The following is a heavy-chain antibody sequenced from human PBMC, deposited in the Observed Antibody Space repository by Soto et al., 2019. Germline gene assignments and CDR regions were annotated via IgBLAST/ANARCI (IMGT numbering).Heavy chain of an antibody. CDR1: GFTFSSYG. CDR3: ARDALYGPPLWHYYYYMDV. V-gene: IGHV3-33*01. CDR2: IWYDGSNK. D-gene: IGHD2-8*01. Sequence: GGSLRLSCAASGFTFSSYGMHWVRQAPGKGLEWVAVIWYDGSNKYYADSVKGRFTISRDNSKNTLYLQMNSLRAEDTAVYYCARDALYGPPLWHYYYYMDVWGKGTTVTVSS. J-gene: IGHJ6*03.